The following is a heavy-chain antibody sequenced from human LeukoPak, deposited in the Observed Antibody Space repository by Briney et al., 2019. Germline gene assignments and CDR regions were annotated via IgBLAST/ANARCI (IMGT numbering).Heavy chain of an antibody. D-gene: IGHD1-26*01. CDR1: GGSFSGYY. V-gene: IGHV4-34*01. Sequence: PSETLSLTCAVYGGSFSGYYWSWIRQPPGKGLEWIGEINHSGSTNYNPSLKSRVTLSVDTSKNQFSLKLSSVTAADTAVYYCARRYSGSYGAPGIFDIWGQGTMVTVSS. CDR3: ARRYSGSYGAPGIFDI. CDR2: INHSGST. J-gene: IGHJ3*02.